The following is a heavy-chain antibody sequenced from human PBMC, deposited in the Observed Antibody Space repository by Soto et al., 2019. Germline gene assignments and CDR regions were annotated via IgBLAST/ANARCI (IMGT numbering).Heavy chain of an antibody. Sequence: SETLSLTCTVSGGSISSYYWSWLRQPPGKGLEWIGYIYYSGSTNYNPSLKSRVTISVDTSKNQFSLKLSSVTAADTAVYYCARYGSGSSVWFHPWGQGTLVTVS. CDR3: ARYGSGSSVWFHP. V-gene: IGHV4-59*01. CDR1: GGSISSYY. J-gene: IGHJ5*02. D-gene: IGHD3-10*01. CDR2: IYYSGST.